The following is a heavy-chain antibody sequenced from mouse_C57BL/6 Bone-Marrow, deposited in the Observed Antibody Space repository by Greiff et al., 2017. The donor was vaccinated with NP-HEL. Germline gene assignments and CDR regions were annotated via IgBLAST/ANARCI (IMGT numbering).Heavy chain of an antibody. J-gene: IGHJ2*01. CDR1: GYTFTSYW. D-gene: IGHD1-1*01. V-gene: IGHV1-52*01. CDR3: AIWDTTVPDY. Sequence: QVQLQQPGAELVRPGSSVKLSCKASGYTFTSYWMHWVKQRPIQGLEWIGNIDPSDSETHYNQQFKDKAPLTVAKSSRTAYMQLSSLTSEDSAVYYCAIWDTTVPDYWGQGTTLTVSS. CDR2: IDPSDSET.